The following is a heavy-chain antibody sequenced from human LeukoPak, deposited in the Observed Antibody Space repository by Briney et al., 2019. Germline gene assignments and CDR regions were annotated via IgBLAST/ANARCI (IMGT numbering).Heavy chain of an antibody. CDR1: GYTFTSYG. Sequence: ASVKVSCKASGYTFTSYGISWVRQAPGQGLEWMGWISAYNGNTNYAQKFQGRVTITRDTSASTAYMELSSLRSEDTAVYYCARNTETAIPLPYYFDYWGQGTLVTVSS. D-gene: IGHD2-21*02. V-gene: IGHV1-18*01. CDR2: ISAYNGNT. J-gene: IGHJ4*02. CDR3: ARNTETAIPLPYYFDY.